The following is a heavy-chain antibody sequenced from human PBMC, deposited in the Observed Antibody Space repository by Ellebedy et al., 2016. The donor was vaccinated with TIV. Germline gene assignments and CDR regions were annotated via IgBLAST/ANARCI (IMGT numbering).Heavy chain of an antibody. CDR3: ARDWRDMGSSRPFDL. V-gene: IGHV3-53*01. CDR2: FFSSTGT. Sequence: PGGSLRLSCAASGFTVKNNNMAWVRQAPGKGLEWVSGFFSSTGTYYTDSMKGRFTISRDNAENSLSLQMNSLRAEDTAVYYCARDWRDMGSSRPFDLWGQGTLVTVSS. D-gene: IGHD6-6*01. CDR1: GFTVKNNN. J-gene: IGHJ4*02.